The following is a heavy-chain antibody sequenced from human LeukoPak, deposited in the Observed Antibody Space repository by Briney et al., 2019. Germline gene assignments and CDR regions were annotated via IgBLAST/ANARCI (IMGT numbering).Heavy chain of an antibody. V-gene: IGHV3-33*01. J-gene: IGHJ1*01. D-gene: IGHD5-24*01. CDR1: GFTFSSYG. CDR2: IWYDGSNK. CDR3: ARGDGYNDAEYLQH. Sequence: GGSLRLSCAASGFTFSSYGMPWVRQAPGKGLGGVAVIWYDGSNKYYGDSVKGRFTISRDNSKKTLYLQMNSLRVEDTAVYYCARGDGYNDAEYLQHWGQGTLVTVS.